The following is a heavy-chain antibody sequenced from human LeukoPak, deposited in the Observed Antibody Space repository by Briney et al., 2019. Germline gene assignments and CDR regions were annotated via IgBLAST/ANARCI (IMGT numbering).Heavy chain of an antibody. CDR2: INPNNGGT. V-gene: IGHV1-2*06. CDR1: GYIFTGYY. Sequence: ASVKVSCRASGYIFTGYYMHWVRQAPGQGLEWMGRINPNNGGTNYAQKFQGRVTMTRDTSISTAYMELSSLRSNDTAVYFCARDREPLGYWGQGTLVTVSS. CDR3: ARDREPLGY. J-gene: IGHJ4*02. D-gene: IGHD1-14*01.